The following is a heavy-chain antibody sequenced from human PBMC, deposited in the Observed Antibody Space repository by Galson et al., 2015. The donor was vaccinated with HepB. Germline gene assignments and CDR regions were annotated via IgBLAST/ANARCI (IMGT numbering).Heavy chain of an antibody. CDR3: ARDGKWLVPE. CDR1: GGTFSSYA. J-gene: IGHJ4*02. V-gene: IGHV1-69*04. D-gene: IGHD6-19*01. Sequence: SVKVSCKASGGTFSSYAISWVRQAPGQGLEWMGRIIPILGIANYAQKFQGRVTITADKSTSAAYMELSSLRSEDTAVYYCARDGKWLVPEWGQGTLVIVSS. CDR2: IIPILGIA.